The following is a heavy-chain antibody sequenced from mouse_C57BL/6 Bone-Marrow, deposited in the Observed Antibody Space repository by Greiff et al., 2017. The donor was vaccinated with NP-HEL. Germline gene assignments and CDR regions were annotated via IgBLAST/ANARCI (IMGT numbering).Heavy chain of an antibody. CDR2: IDPENGDT. Sequence: DVQLVESGAELVRPGASVKLSCTASGFNIKDDYMHWVKQRPEQGLEWIGWIDPENGDTEYASKFQGKATITADTSSNTAYLQLSSLTSEDSAVYFCARLGLRLAYWGQGTLVTVSA. CDR1: GFNIKDDY. CDR3: ARLGLRLAY. V-gene: IGHV14-4*01. D-gene: IGHD2-4*01. J-gene: IGHJ3*01.